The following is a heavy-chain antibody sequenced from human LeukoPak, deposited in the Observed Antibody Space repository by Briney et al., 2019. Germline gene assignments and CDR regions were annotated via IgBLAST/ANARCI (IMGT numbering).Heavy chain of an antibody. Sequence: ASVKVSCKVSGYTLTELSMHWVRQAPGKGLEWMGGFDPEDGETIYAQKFQGRVTMTEDTSTDTAYMELSSLRSEDTAVYYCATDRPGIAAAPSGAFDIWGQGKMVTVSS. V-gene: IGHV1-24*01. CDR2: FDPEDGET. CDR1: GYTLTELS. J-gene: IGHJ3*02. D-gene: IGHD6-13*01. CDR3: ATDRPGIAAAPSGAFDI.